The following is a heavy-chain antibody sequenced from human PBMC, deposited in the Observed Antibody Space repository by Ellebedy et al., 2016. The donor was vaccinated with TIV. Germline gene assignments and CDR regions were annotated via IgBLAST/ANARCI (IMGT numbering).Heavy chain of an antibody. J-gene: IGHJ4*02. CDR1: GYTFTNYD. CDR2: MNPDSGNA. V-gene: IGHV1-8*01. D-gene: IGHD1-26*01. CDR3: ARRRRGARGDY. Sequence: AASVKVSCKASGYTFTNYDITWVRQATGQGLEWMGWMNPDSGNAGYAQKFQGRVTMTRNTSISTAYMELSSLRSEDTAGYYCARRRRGARGDYWGQGTLVIVSS.